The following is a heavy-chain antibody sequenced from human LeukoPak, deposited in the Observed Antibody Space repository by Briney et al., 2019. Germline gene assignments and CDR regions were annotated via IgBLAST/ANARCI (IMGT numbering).Heavy chain of an antibody. V-gene: IGHV4-61*02. CDR1: GGSISSGSYY. CDR2: IYTSGST. J-gene: IGHJ2*01. D-gene: IGHD3-16*02. Sequence: SETLSLTCTVSGGSISSGSYYWSWIRQPAGKGLEWIGRIYTSGSTNYNPSLKSRVTISVDTSKNQFSLKLSSVTAADTAVYYCARGHQLYVAGGKYWYFDLWGRGTLVTVSS. CDR3: ARGHQLYVAGGKYWYFDL.